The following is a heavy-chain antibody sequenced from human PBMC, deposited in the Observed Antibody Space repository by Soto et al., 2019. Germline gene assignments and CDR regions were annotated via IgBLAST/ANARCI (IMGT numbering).Heavy chain of an antibody. D-gene: IGHD3-22*01. J-gene: IGHJ4*02. Sequence: GASVKVSCKASGGTFSSYAISWVRQAPGQGLEWMGGIIPIFGTANYAQKFQGRVTITADESTSTAYMELSSLRSEDTAVYYCASNYYDRSGRTYFDYCGQGTLVTVSS. CDR3: ASNYYDRSGRTYFDY. CDR2: IIPIFGTA. V-gene: IGHV1-69*13. CDR1: GGTFSSYA.